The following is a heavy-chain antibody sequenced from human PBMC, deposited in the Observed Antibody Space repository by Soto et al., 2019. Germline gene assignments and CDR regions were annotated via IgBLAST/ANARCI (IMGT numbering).Heavy chain of an antibody. CDR2: TYYRSKWYS. CDR3: AKGPSRLDY. D-gene: IGHD2-2*01. Sequence: SQTLSLTCAISGDSVSSNSATWNWIRQSPSRGLEWLGRTYYRSKWYSAYAVSVKSRITINPGTSKNQFSLQLNSVTPDDTAVYYCAKGPSRLDYWGQGTLVTVSS. V-gene: IGHV6-1*01. J-gene: IGHJ4*02. CDR1: GDSVSSNSAT.